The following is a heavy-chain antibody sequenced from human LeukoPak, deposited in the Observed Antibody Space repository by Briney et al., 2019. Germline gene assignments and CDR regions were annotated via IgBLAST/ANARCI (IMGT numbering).Heavy chain of an antibody. Sequence: GGSLRLSCSASGFSFSIYSLNWVRQAPGKGLEWVSYISHTGSTMSYADSVKGRFTISRDNAKNSLYLQMNSLRAEDTAVYYCAIPPLSGTGSSRPLAGIDVWGQGTTVTVSS. D-gene: IGHD3-10*01. J-gene: IGHJ6*02. V-gene: IGHV3-48*04. CDR2: ISHTGSTM. CDR3: AIPPLSGTGSSRPLAGIDV. CDR1: GFSFSIYS.